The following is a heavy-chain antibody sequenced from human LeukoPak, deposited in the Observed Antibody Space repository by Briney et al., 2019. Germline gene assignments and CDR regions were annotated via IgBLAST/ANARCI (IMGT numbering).Heavy chain of an antibody. CDR2: IWYDGSNK. Sequence: PGGSLRLSCAASGFTFSSYGMHWVRQAPGKGLEWVAVIWYDGSNKYYADSVKGRFTISRDNSKNTLYLQMNSLRAEDTAVYYCARAFSGGSYPQAPRYWGQGTLVTVSS. CDR3: ARAFSGGSYPQAPRY. D-gene: IGHD1-26*01. J-gene: IGHJ4*02. CDR1: GFTFSSYG. V-gene: IGHV3-33*01.